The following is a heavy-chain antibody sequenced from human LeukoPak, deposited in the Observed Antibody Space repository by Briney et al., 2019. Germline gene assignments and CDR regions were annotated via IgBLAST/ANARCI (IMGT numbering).Heavy chain of an antibody. CDR3: ARDGYGMTLDV. J-gene: IGHJ6*02. D-gene: IGHD5-18*01. CDR2: IYYSGNT. Sequence: SETLSLTCTVSDGSISSTNYYWTWIRQHPGKGLEWIGYIYYSGNTNYNPSLKSRVTLSVDTSKNQFSLKLSSVTAADTAVYYCARDGYGMTLDVWGQGTTVTVSS. V-gene: IGHV4-31*03. CDR1: DGSISSTNYY.